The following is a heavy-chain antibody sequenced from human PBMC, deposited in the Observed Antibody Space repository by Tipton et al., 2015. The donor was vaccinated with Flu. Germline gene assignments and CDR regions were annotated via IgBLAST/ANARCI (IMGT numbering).Heavy chain of an antibody. V-gene: IGHV3-53*01. D-gene: IGHD4-11*01. CDR2: MYSAGNT. Sequence: SLRLSCAASGFSVSNNYLSWVRQAPGKGLEWVSVMYSAGNTDYADSVKGRFIISRDNSMNTLYLQMNSLRAEDTAVYYCARVPERNYVDRLDYWGQGTLVTVSS. CDR3: ARVPERNYVDRLDY. J-gene: IGHJ4*02. CDR1: GFSVSNNY.